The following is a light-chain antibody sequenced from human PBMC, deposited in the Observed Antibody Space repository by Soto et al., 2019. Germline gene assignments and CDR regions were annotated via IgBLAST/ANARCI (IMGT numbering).Light chain of an antibody. CDR1: SSNIGSNT. V-gene: IGLV1-44*01. Sequence: QSVLAQPPSASGTPGQRVTISCPGSSSNIGSNTVNWYQQLPGTAPKLLIYSNNQRPSGVPDRFSGSKSGTPASLAISGLQSEDEADYYCAAWDDSLNGRYVFGTGTKVTVL. CDR2: SNN. J-gene: IGLJ1*01. CDR3: AAWDDSLNGRYV.